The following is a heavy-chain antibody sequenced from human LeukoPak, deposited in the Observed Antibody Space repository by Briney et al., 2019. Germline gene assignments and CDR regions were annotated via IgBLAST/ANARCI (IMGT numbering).Heavy chain of an antibody. CDR3: AMQSGSGSLSRSFDP. V-gene: IGHV4-39*01. Sequence: SETLSLTCSVSGPSVTSGGFYWGWLRQPPGKGLQWIATVYYTGSTYYNPSLRSRVTISIDTSKNQFSQCLRSLISAETAVYYCAMQSGSGSLSRSFDPWGEG. J-gene: IGHJ5*02. CDR2: VYYTGST. CDR1: GPSVTSGGFY. D-gene: IGHD3-10*01.